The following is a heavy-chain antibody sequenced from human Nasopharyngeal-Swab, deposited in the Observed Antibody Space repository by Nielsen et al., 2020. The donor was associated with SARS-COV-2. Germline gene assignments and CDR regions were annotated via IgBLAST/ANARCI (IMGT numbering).Heavy chain of an antibody. D-gene: IGHD5-24*01. J-gene: IGHJ6*02. CDR1: GGSISSYY. Sequence: SETLSLTCTVSGGSISSYYWSWIRQPPGKGLEWIGYIYYSGSTNYSPSLKSRVTISVDTSKNQFSLKLSSVTAADTAVYYCARVSWDGYYYYYGLDVWGQGTTVTVSS. CDR3: ARVSWDGYYYYYGLDV. CDR2: IYYSGST. V-gene: IGHV4-59*01.